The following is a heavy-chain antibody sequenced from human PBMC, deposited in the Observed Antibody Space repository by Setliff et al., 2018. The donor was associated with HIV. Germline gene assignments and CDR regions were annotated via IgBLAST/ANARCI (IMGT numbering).Heavy chain of an antibody. D-gene: IGHD3-22*01. Sequence: SETLSLTCTVSGGSISRRGYCWAWIRQAPGKGLEWLGYVSYSGSTNFNPSLESRLAMSVDMSKNHFSLKLRSVTAADTAVYYCARHGHFYDSSSSDAFDIWGHGTMVTVS. CDR2: VSYSGST. CDR3: ARHGHFYDSSSSDAFDI. V-gene: IGHV4-61*05. J-gene: IGHJ3*02. CDR1: GGSISRRGYC.